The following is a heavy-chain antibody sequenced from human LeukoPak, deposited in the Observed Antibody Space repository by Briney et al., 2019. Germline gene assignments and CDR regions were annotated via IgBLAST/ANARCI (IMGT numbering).Heavy chain of an antibody. CDR2: MSSSSSYI. CDR3: AREILAGGGRGGYFDL. Sequence: GGSLRLSCAASGFTFSSYSMNWVGQAPGKGLEWVSTMSSSSSYIYYADSVKGRFTISRDNAKNSLYLQMNSLRAEDTAVYYCAREILAGGGRGGYFDLWGRGTLVTVSS. CDR1: GFTFSSYS. D-gene: IGHD3-16*01. J-gene: IGHJ2*01. V-gene: IGHV3-21*01.